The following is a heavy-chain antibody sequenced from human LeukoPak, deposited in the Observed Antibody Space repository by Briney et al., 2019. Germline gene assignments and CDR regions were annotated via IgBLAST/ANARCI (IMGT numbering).Heavy chain of an antibody. D-gene: IGHD5-18*01. Sequence: PSETLSRTCAVFGGSLSGYYWSWIRQPPGKGLEWIGEINHLGHTNYNPSLKSRATISVDTSRNQFSLKLSSVTAADTAVYYCARPRYSYGDFDYWGQGTLVTVSS. V-gene: IGHV4-34*01. J-gene: IGHJ4*02. CDR2: INHLGHT. CDR1: GGSLSGYY. CDR3: ARPRYSYGDFDY.